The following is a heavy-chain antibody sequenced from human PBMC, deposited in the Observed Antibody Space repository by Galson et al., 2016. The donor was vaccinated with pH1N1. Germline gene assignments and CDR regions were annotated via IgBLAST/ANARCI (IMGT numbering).Heavy chain of an antibody. D-gene: IGHD3-3*01. Sequence: SVKVSCKASGSTFSSYAISWVRQAPGQGLEWMGKIIPISGTTNYAQRLQGRVTLTADESTDTAYMEVSGLRSEDTAVYYCATHDFWSDRYFYDGMDVWGHGTTVTVSS. CDR1: GSTFSSYA. V-gene: IGHV1-69*13. CDR2: IIPISGTT. CDR3: ATHDFWSDRYFYDGMDV. J-gene: IGHJ6*02.